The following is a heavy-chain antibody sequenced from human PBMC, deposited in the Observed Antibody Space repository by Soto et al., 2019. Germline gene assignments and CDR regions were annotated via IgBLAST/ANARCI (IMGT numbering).Heavy chain of an antibody. CDR2: IYHSGST. Sequence: SETLSLTCAVSCGSISSGGYSWSWIRQPPGKGLEWIGYIYHSGSTNYNPSLKSRVTISVDNSKNQFSLKLSSVTAADTAVYYCARKSYYDPYRFGPWGQGTLVTV. J-gene: IGHJ5*02. CDR1: CGSISSGGYS. CDR3: ARKSYYDPYRFGP. D-gene: IGHD3-22*01. V-gene: IGHV4-30-2*01.